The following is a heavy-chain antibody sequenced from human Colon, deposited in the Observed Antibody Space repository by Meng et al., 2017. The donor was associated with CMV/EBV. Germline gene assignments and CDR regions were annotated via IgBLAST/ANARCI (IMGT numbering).Heavy chain of an antibody. CDR1: GSSFSNSW. Sequence: GGSLRLSCAASGSSFSNSWMIWVRRAPGKGLEWVSIIYAGAGSTFYADSVKGRFTISRDNSKNMVYLQMNSLRDEDTALYHCARDLAPAGDDYYYGMDVWGQGTTVTVSS. J-gene: IGHJ6*02. V-gene: IGHV3-NL1*01. CDR3: ARDLAPAGDDYYYGMDV. CDR2: IYAGAGST. D-gene: IGHD6-13*01.